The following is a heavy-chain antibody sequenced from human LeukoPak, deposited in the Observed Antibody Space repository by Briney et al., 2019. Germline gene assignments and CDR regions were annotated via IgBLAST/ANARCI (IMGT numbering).Heavy chain of an antibody. J-gene: IGHJ3*02. CDR2: IWYDGSNK. CDR1: GFTFSSYA. Sequence: GRSLRLSCAASGFTFSSYAMHWVRQAPGKGLEWVAVIWYDGSNKYYADSVKGRFTISRDNSKNTLYLQMNSLRAEDTAVYYCARARIVATIFDAFDIWGQGTMVTVSS. V-gene: IGHV3-33*08. D-gene: IGHD5-12*01. CDR3: ARARIVATIFDAFDI.